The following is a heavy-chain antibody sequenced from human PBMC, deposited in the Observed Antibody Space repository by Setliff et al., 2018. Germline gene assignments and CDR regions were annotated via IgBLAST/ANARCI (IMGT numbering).Heavy chain of an antibody. CDR2: IYIGGSA. Sequence: SETLSLTCTVSGGSISSYYWSWIRQPAGRGLEWIGHIYIGGSANYNPSLKSRVTMSIDTSKNQFSLKLNSVTAADMAVYYCAREQWLDPPGYYYMDVWAKGITVTVSS. CDR1: GGSISSYY. J-gene: IGHJ6*03. CDR3: AREQWLDPPGYYYMDV. V-gene: IGHV4-4*07. D-gene: IGHD6-19*01.